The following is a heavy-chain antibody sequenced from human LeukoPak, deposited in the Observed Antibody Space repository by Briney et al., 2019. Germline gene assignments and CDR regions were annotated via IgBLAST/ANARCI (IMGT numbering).Heavy chain of an antibody. V-gene: IGHV3-73*01. CDR2: IRSKANNYAT. Sequence: GGSLRLSCAASGFTFSGSAMHWVRQASGKGLEWVGRIRSKANNYATAYAASVKGRFTISRDDSKNTAYLQMNSLKTEDTAVYYCQVFGELLSNYMDVWGKGTTVTVSS. J-gene: IGHJ6*03. CDR1: GFTFSGSA. CDR3: QVFGELLSNYMDV. D-gene: IGHD3-10*02.